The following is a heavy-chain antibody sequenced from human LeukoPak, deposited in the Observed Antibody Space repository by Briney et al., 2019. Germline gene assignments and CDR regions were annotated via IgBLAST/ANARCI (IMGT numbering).Heavy chain of an antibody. CDR2: INPNSGGT. CDR3: ARALPGFGELLNLPEDY. Sequence: GASVKVSCKASGYTFTGYYMHWVRQAPGQGLEWMGWINPNSGGTNYAQKFQGRVTMTRDTSISTAYMELSRLRSDDTAVYYCARALPGFGELLNLPEDYWGQGTLVTVSS. J-gene: IGHJ4*02. D-gene: IGHD3-10*01. V-gene: IGHV1-2*02. CDR1: GYTFTGYY.